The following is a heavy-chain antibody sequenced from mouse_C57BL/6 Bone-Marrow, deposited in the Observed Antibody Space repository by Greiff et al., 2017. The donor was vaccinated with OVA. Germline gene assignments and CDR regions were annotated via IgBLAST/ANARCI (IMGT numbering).Heavy chain of an antibody. D-gene: IGHD2-10*02. CDR2: IHPNSGST. V-gene: IGHV1-64*01. CDR3: AREYGPPWFAY. J-gene: IGHJ3*01. Sequence: QVQLKQSGAELVKPGASVKLSCKASGYTFTSYWMHWVKQRPGQGLEWIGMIHPNSGSTNYNEKFKSKATLTVDTSSSTAYMHLSSLTSEDSAVYYCAREYGPPWFAYWGQGTLVTVSA. CDR1: GYTFTSYW.